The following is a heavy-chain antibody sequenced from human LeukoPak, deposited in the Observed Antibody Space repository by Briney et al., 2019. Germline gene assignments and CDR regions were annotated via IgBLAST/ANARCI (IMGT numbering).Heavy chain of an antibody. CDR1: GFTFSSYE. CDR2: ISSSGSTI. Sequence: GGSLRLSCAASGFTFSSYEMNWVRQAPGKGLEWVSYISSSGSTIYYADSVKGRFTISRDNAESSLYLQMNSLRAEDTAVYYCAVATIKDYFDYWGQGTLVTVSS. V-gene: IGHV3-48*03. CDR3: AVATIKDYFDY. J-gene: IGHJ4*02. D-gene: IGHD5-24*01.